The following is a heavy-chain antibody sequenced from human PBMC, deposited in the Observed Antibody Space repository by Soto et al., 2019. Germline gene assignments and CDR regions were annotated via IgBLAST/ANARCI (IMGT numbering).Heavy chain of an antibody. CDR2: IYPGDSDT. Sequence: GESLKISCKGSGYSFTSYWIGWVRQMPGKGLEWMGIIYPGDSDTRYSPSFQGQVTISADKSISTAYLQWSSLKASATAMYYCARHSTTYYYDSSGYFAFDIWGQGTMVTVSS. J-gene: IGHJ3*02. D-gene: IGHD3-22*01. CDR1: GYSFTSYW. V-gene: IGHV5-51*01. CDR3: ARHSTTYYYDSSGYFAFDI.